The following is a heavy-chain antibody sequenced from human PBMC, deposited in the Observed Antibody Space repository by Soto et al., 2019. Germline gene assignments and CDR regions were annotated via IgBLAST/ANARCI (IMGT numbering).Heavy chain of an antibody. D-gene: IGHD3-10*01. CDR3: ASMGYYYGSGSYPLDY. CDR1: GGSISRYY. CDR2: VYNSGST. Sequence: QVQLQESGPGLVKPSETLSLTCTVSGGSISRYYWSWIRQPPGKGLEWIGFVYNSGSTYYNPSLKSRVTISADTTKNQFSLKLGSVSAADTAVYYCASMGYYYGSGSYPLDYWGQGTLVTVSS. V-gene: IGHV4-59*08. J-gene: IGHJ4*02.